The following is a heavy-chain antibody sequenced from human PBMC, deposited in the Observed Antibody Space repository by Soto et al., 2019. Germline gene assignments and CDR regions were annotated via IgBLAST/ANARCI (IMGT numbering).Heavy chain of an antibody. J-gene: IGHJ6*03. D-gene: IGHD3-3*01. V-gene: IGHV3-53*04. CDR2: IYSGGST. CDR3: ARGGYYDFWSGYLNYYYYYMDV. Sequence: GGSLRLSCAASGFTVSSNYMSWVRQAPGKGLEWVSVIYSGGSTYYADSVKGRFTISRHNSKKPLDLQMNSLRAEDTAVYYCARGGYYDFWSGYLNYYYYYMDVWGKGTTVTVSS. CDR1: GFTVSSNY.